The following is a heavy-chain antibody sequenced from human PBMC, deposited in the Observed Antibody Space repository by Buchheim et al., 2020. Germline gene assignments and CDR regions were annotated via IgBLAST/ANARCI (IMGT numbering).Heavy chain of an antibody. D-gene: IGHD6-6*01. CDR1: GDSISSGGYY. V-gene: IGHV4-31*03. CDR2: IYYTGNT. CDR3: ARAQPIASQLFDY. J-gene: IGHJ4*02. Sequence: QVHLQESGPGLVKPSQTLSLTCTVSGDSISSGGYYWSWIRQHPGKGLEWIGDIYYTGNTYYNSSLKSRIVMSVATSKNQFSLELSSVTAADTAVYYCARAQPIASQLFDYWGQGTL.